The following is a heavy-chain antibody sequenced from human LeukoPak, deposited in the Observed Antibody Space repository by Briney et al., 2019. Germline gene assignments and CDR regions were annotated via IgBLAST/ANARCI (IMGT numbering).Heavy chain of an antibody. CDR2: IDDTGRT. Sequence: SSETLSLTCTVSGEPISSGDYDWTWIRQPPGKGPEWIGHIDDTGRTFYNPSLKSRVTISVDTSKNQFSLELTSVTAADTAVYYCAREDMVATILDYWGQGILVTVAS. V-gene: IGHV4-30-4*08. CDR1: GEPISSGDYD. J-gene: IGHJ4*02. CDR3: AREDMVATILDY. D-gene: IGHD5-12*01.